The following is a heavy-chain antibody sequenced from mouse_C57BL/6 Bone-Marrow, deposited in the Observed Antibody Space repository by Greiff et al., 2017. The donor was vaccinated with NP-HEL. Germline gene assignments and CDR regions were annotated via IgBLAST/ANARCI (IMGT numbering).Heavy chain of an antibody. V-gene: IGHV5-4*01. CDR3: ARERHDY. D-gene: IGHD6-1*01. J-gene: IGHJ4*01. CDR2: ISDGGSYT. Sequence: EVKLQESGGGLVKPGGSLKLSCAASGFTFSSYAMSWVRQTPEKRLEWVATISDGGSYTYYPDNVKGRFTISRDNAKNNLYLQMSHLKSEDTAMYYYARERHDYWGQGTSVTVSS. CDR1: GFTFSSYA.